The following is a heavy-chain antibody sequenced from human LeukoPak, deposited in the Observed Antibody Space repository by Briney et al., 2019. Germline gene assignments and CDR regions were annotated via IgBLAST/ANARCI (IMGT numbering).Heavy chain of an antibody. J-gene: IGHJ4*02. CDR1: GFTFRNHG. CDR3: VRDRGALQYFDY. Sequence: GRSLRPSCAASGFTFRNHGMHWIRQAPGKGLEWVAIIWYDGSNKYYAASVNGRFTISRDNSKNTLYLQMNSLRDDDTAVYYCVRDRGALQYFDYWGQGTLVTVSS. V-gene: IGHV3-33*01. D-gene: IGHD2/OR15-2a*01. CDR2: IWYDGSNK.